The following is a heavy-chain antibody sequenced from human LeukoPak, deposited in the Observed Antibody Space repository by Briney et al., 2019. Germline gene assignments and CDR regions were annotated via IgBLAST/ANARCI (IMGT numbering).Heavy chain of an antibody. CDR2: INPSGGST. V-gene: IGHV1-46*03. D-gene: IGHD3-9*01. J-gene: IGHJ4*02. CDR3: ARGGILTGYMFDY. CDR1: GYTFTSYY. Sequence: GASVKVSCKASGYTFTSYYMHWVRQAPGQGLEWMGIINPSGGSTTYAQKFQGRVTMTSDTSTSTVYMELSSLRSDDTAVYYCARGGILTGYMFDYWGQGTLVTVSS.